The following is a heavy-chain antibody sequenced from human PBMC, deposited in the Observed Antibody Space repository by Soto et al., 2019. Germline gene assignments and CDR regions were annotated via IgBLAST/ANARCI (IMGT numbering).Heavy chain of an antibody. CDR2: VSWNSGVI. Sequence: EVQLVESGGGAVQPGRYLRISCAATGFSFVDYGIHWVRQGPGKGLEWVSGVSWNSGVIYYADSVKGRFTISRDNAKRSLYLQMNSLRTEDTALYYCAKDNDWDRAGPFDYWGQGILVTVSS. CDR1: GFSFVDYG. V-gene: IGHV3-9*01. J-gene: IGHJ4*02. CDR3: AKDNDWDRAGPFDY. D-gene: IGHD3-9*01.